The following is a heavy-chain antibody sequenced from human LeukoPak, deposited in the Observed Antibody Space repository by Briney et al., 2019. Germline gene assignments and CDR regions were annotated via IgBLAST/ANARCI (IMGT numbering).Heavy chain of an antibody. D-gene: IGHD6-13*01. J-gene: IGHJ4*02. CDR2: INPNSGGT. Sequence: ASVKVSCKASGYTFTRYYIHWVRQAPGQGLEWMGWINPNSGGTNYAQKFQGRVTVTGDTSFNTAYMELSRLTSDDTAVYYCARRLGTSPFDYWGQGTLVTVSS. V-gene: IGHV1-2*02. CDR1: GYTFTRYY. CDR3: ARRLGTSPFDY.